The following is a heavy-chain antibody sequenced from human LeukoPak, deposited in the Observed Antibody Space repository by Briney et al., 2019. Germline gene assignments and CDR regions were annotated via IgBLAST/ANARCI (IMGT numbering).Heavy chain of an antibody. J-gene: IGHJ4*02. Sequence: PSETLSLTCTVSGGSISSYYWSWIRQPPGKGLEWIGYIYYSGSTNYNPSLKSRVTISVDTSKNQFSLKLSSVTAADTAVYYCASLPPVPPSYYYDSSGYSPGWGQGTLVTVSS. CDR3: ASLPPVPPSYYYDSSGYSPG. D-gene: IGHD3-22*01. V-gene: IGHV4-59*08. CDR2: IYYSGST. CDR1: GGSISSYY.